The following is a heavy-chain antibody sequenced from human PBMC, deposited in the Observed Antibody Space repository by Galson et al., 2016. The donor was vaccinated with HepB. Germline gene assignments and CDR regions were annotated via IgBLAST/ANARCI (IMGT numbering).Heavy chain of an antibody. V-gene: IGHV4-59*01. Sequence: SETLSLTCSVSGGSITDYRWSWIRQPPGKGLEWIGYFYGSGRTDYNPSLKSRVTLSVDTSKNQFSLKLSSMTAADTAVYYWARSGTYYSFDFWGQGTLVTVSS. CDR1: GGSITDYR. CDR2: FYGSGRT. CDR3: ARSGTYYSFDF. D-gene: IGHD3-22*01. J-gene: IGHJ4*02.